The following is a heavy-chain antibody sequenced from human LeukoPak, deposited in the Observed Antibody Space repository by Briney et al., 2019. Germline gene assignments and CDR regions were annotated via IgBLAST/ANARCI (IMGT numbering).Heavy chain of an antibody. CDR3: ARGSGRYFLYGMDV. J-gene: IGHJ6*02. D-gene: IGHD3-10*01. V-gene: IGHV4-59*12. CDR1: GGSTSSYN. Sequence: SETLSLTCTVSGGSTSSYNWSWIRQPPGKGLEWIAYIYNSGSTNYNPSLKSRVTISVDTSKNQFSLSLSSVTAADTAVYYCARGSGRYFLYGMDVWGQVTTVTVSS. CDR2: IYNSGST.